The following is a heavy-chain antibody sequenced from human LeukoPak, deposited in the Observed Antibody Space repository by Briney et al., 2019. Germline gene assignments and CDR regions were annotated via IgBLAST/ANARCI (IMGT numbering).Heavy chain of an antibody. D-gene: IGHD2-2*01. CDR3: AKDDVGYCSSTSCRAYFDY. Sequence: GGSLRLSCAVSGFTFSSYAMSWVRQAPGKGLEWVSAISGSGGSTYYADSVKGRFTISRDNSKNTLYLQMNSLRAEDTAVYYCAKDDVGYCSSTSCRAYFDYWGQGTQVTVSS. CDR1: GFTFSSYA. J-gene: IGHJ4*02. V-gene: IGHV3-23*01. CDR2: ISGSGGST.